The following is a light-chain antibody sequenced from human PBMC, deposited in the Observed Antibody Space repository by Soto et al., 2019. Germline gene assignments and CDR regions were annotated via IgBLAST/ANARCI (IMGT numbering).Light chain of an antibody. J-gene: IGLJ1*01. Sequence: QSVLTQPPSPSGTPGQRVTISCSGNTSNIGRSTVTWYQQFPGAAPKLLIYGNTQRPLGVPVRFSGSKSDTSPSLAISGLQSEDEADYYCATWNDGVFVFGIGSKLTVL. CDR3: ATWNDGVFV. CDR1: TSNIGRST. V-gene: IGLV1-44*01. CDR2: GNT.